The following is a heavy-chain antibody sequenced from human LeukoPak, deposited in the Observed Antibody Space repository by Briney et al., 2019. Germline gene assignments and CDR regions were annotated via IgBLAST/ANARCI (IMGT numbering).Heavy chain of an antibody. Sequence: SATLSLTCTVSGGSISSHYWSWIRPPPGKGLEWIGYIYYSGSTNYNPSLKSRVTISVDTSKNQFSLKLSSVTAADTAVYYCARGDDILTGYYSDAFDIWGQGTMVTVSS. CDR1: GGSISSHY. CDR2: IYYSGST. CDR3: ARGDDILTGYYSDAFDI. V-gene: IGHV4-59*11. D-gene: IGHD3-9*01. J-gene: IGHJ3*02.